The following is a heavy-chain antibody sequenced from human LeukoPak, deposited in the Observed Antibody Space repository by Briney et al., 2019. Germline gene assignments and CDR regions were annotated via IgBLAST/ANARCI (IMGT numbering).Heavy chain of an antibody. CDR2: IYYSGST. V-gene: IGHV4-59*01. J-gene: IGHJ5*02. D-gene: IGHD2-2*03. CDR1: GGSISSYY. Sequence: SETLSLTCTVSGGSISSYYWSWIRQPPGKGLEWIGYIYYSGSTNYNPSLKSRVTISVDTSKDQFSLKLSSVTAADTAVYYCASGYCSSTSCLFDPWGQGTLVTVSS. CDR3: ASGYCSSTSCLFDP.